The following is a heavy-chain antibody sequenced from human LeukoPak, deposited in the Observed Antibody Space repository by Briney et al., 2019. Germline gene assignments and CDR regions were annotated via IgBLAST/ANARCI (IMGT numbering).Heavy chain of an antibody. D-gene: IGHD1-26*01. V-gene: IGHV3-23*01. Sequence: PGGSLRLSCAASGFTFSSYAMTWVRQIPGKGLEWVSTISEGGGGSSSGGGTYYGDSVKGRFTISKDGSTKTLFLQMDRLRADDTGIYYCAKGKVNHLGALAYWGQGALVTVSS. CDR1: GFTFSSYA. J-gene: IGHJ4*02. CDR3: AKGKVNHLGALAY. CDR2: ISEGGGGSSSGGGT.